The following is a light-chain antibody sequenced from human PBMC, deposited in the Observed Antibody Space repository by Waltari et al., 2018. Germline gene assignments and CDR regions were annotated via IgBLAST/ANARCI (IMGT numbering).Light chain of an antibody. V-gene: IGKV3-20*01. J-gene: IGKJ4*01. CDR1: QRVTSTY. CDR3: QQFRDSRGS. Sequence: EIVLTQSPGTLSLSPGDRATLSCRAIQRVTSTYFAWYQQKPGQAPRLLIYGASNRATVIPDRFSGSGSGTDFTLTISRLEPEDFSVYYCQQFRDSRGSFGGGTKVDIK. CDR2: GAS.